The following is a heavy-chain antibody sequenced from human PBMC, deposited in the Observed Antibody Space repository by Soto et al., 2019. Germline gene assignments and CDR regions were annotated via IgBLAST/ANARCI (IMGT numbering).Heavy chain of an antibody. Sequence: SLRLSCAASGFTFSSYWMSWVRQAPGKGLEWVANIKQDGSEKYYVDSVKGRFTISRDNAKNSLYLQMNSLRAEDTAVYYCARDPPLHYDILTGYYRDVGAFDIWGQGTMVTVSS. CDR2: IKQDGSEK. CDR1: GFTFSSYW. CDR3: ARDPPLHYDILTGYYRDVGAFDI. D-gene: IGHD3-9*01. V-gene: IGHV3-7*01. J-gene: IGHJ3*02.